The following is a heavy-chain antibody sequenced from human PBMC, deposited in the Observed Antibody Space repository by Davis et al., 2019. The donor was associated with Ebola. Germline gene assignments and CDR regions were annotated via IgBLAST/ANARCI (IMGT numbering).Heavy chain of an antibody. J-gene: IGHJ6*03. Sequence: PSETLSLTCAVYGGSFSGYYWSWIRQPPGKGLEWIGEINHGGSTNYNPSLKSRVTISVDTSKNQFSLKLSSVTAADTAVYYCARGYSYGYYYYYYMDVWGKGTTVTVSS. V-gene: IGHV4-34*01. D-gene: IGHD5-18*01. CDR2: INHGGST. CDR3: ARGYSYGYYYYYYMDV. CDR1: GGSFSGYY.